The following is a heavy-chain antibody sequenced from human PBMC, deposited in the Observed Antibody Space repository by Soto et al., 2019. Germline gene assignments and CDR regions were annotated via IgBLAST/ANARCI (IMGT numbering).Heavy chain of an antibody. V-gene: IGHV3-15*07. CDR3: TTDLVDTAMVPY. D-gene: IGHD5-18*01. CDR1: GFTFSNAW. Sequence: GESLKISCAASGFTFSNAWMNWVRQAPGKGLEWVGRIKSKTDGGTTDYAAPVKGRFTISRDDSKNTLYLQMNSLKTEDTAVYYCTTDLVDTAMVPYWGQGTLVTVSS. J-gene: IGHJ4*02. CDR2: IKSKTDGGTT.